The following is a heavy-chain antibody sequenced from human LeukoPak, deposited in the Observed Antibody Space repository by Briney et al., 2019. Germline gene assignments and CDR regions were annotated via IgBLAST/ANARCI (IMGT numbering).Heavy chain of an antibody. J-gene: IGHJ4*02. D-gene: IGHD3-22*01. CDR1: GLTFSSYW. CDR2: IKQDGSEK. CDR3: ARDLPPRAGDSSGFDY. V-gene: IGHV3-7*01. Sequence: PGGSPRLSCSASGLTFSSYWMRWVPHAPGKGVEWVANIKQDGSEKYYMHSVKGRFTISRDKAKNSLYLQMNSLTAEDTAVYYCARDLPPRAGDSSGFDYWGQGTLVTVSS.